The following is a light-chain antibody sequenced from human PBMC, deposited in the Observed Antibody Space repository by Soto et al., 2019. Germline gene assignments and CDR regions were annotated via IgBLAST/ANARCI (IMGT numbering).Light chain of an antibody. CDR3: QQYSSYPLT. J-gene: IGKJ4*01. V-gene: IGKV1-5*03. CDR1: QSISSW. CDR2: KAS. Sequence: DIQMTQSPSTLSASVGDRVTITCRASQSISSWLAWYQQKPGKAPKLLIYKASSLESGVPSIFSGSGSGTEFTLTISSLQPDDFATYYCQQYSSYPLTFGGGTKVDI.